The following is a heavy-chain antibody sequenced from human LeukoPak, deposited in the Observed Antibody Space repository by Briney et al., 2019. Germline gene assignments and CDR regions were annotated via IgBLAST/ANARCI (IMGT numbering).Heavy chain of an antibody. Sequence: PGGSLRLSCAASSFTFSNYGMYWVRQAPGKGLEWVAVIGHDGNYIYYGGSVKGRFTISRDNSKNTLYLQMNSLRAEDTAVYFCARDRGSHYLDYWGQGTLVTVSS. J-gene: IGHJ4*02. CDR2: IGHDGNYI. V-gene: IGHV3-33*01. CDR1: SFTFSNYG. CDR3: ARDRGSHYLDY. D-gene: IGHD1-26*01.